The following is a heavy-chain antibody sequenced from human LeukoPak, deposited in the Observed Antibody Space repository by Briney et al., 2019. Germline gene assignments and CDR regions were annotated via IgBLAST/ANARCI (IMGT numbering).Heavy chain of an antibody. D-gene: IGHD6-19*01. J-gene: IGHJ6*03. Sequence: PSETLSLTCAVHGGPFSGYCWSWIRQSPGMGLEWVGDINHSGSTNYNPSLKSRVTISVGTSSNQFSLKLSSVTAADTAVYYCARRVVAGFYYYYYYMDVWGKGTTVTISS. CDR2: INHSGST. V-gene: IGHV4-34*01. CDR3: ARRVVAGFYYYYYYMDV. CDR1: GGPFSGYC.